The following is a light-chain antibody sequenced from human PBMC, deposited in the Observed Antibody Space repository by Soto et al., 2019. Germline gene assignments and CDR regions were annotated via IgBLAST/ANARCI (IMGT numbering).Light chain of an antibody. V-gene: IGKV3-20*01. CDR1: QSVSRSL. J-gene: IGKJ2*03. CDR2: GAS. CDR3: QQYGNPPSYS. Sequence: EIVLTPSPGTLSLSPGERATLSCRASQSVSRSLLAWYQQKPGQAPRLLIYGASTRPTGMADRFSGSGSGTDVTITISRLEPEDFAVYYCQQYGNPPSYSFGQGTKLEIK.